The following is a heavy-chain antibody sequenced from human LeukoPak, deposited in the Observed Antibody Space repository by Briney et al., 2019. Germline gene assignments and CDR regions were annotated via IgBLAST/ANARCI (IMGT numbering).Heavy chain of an antibody. Sequence: PGGSLRLSCAASGFTFSSYEMNWVRQAPGKGLEWVSYISSSGSTIYYADSVKGRFTISIDNAKNSLYLQMNIMRAEDTAVYYCAREGSGGPRYDILTGYYRAFDIWGQGTMVTVSS. CDR1: GFTFSSYE. V-gene: IGHV3-48*03. D-gene: IGHD3-9*01. CDR2: ISSSGSTI. J-gene: IGHJ3*02. CDR3: AREGSGGPRYDILTGYYRAFDI.